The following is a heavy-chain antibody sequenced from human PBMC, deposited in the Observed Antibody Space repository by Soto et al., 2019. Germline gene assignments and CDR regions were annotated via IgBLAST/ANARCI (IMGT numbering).Heavy chain of an antibody. CDR2: INHSGST. CDR1: GGSFSGYY. D-gene: IGHD2-15*01. V-gene: IGHV4-34*01. J-gene: IGHJ4*02. CDR3: ARGRRLVVVVAATRTQLDY. Sequence: PSETLSLTCAVYGGSFSGYYWSWIRQPPGKGLEWIGEINHSGSTNYNPSLKSRVTISVDTSKNQFSLKLSSVTAADTAVYYCARGRRLVVVVAATRTQLDYWGQGTLVTVSS.